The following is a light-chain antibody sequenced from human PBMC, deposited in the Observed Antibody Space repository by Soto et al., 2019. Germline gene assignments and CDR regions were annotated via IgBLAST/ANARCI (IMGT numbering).Light chain of an antibody. CDR1: QSVSSN. CDR3: QQYNNWPPGT. Sequence: EIVMTQSPATLSVSPGERATLSCRASQSVSSNLAWYQQKPGQAPRLLFYGASTRATGIPARFSGSGSGTEFTLTISSLQSEDFAVYYCQQYNNWPPGTFVQGTKLEIK. J-gene: IGKJ2*01. V-gene: IGKV3-15*01. CDR2: GAS.